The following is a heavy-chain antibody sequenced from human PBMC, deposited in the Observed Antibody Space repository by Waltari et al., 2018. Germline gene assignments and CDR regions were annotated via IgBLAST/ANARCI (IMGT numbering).Heavy chain of an antibody. CDR3: AKAGGIYNYPLDP. Sequence: QVEESGGGVVQPGGSLRLSCLASGYPFNTYGMHWVRQAPGQGMGGLECSSSDGMGKYYADSIKGRLTMSRDNSKNTVYLQMNSLRPEDTAVYYCAKAGGIYNYPLDPWGQGTLVTVSS. CDR2: SSSDGMGK. CDR1: GYPFNTYG. V-gene: IGHV3-30*02. J-gene: IGHJ5*02. D-gene: IGHD1-26*01.